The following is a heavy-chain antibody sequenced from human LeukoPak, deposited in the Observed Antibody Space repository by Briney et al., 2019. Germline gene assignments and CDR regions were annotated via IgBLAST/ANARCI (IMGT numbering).Heavy chain of an antibody. J-gene: IGHJ5*02. D-gene: IGHD3-3*01. CDR3: ARGGTPSPYYDFWSGYYTTPPYNWFDP. CDR2: INHSGST. CDR1: GGSFSGYY. Sequence: PSETLSLTCAVYGGSFSGYYWSWIRQPPGKGLEWIGEINHSGSTNYNPSLKSRVTISVDTSKNQFSLKLSSVTAADTAVYYCARGGTPSPYYDFWSGYYTTPPYNWFDPWGQGTLVTVSS. V-gene: IGHV4-34*01.